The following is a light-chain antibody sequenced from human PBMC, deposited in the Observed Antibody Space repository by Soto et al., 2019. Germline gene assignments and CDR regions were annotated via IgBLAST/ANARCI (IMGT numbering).Light chain of an antibody. CDR3: SSYSGSDNFVV. CDR2: EVI. J-gene: IGLJ2*01. V-gene: IGLV2-8*01. CDR1: SSDVGGYNL. Sequence: QSALTQPPSASGSPGQSVTISCAGTSSDVGGYNLVSWYQQHPGKAPKLMIYEVIKRPSGVPDRFSGSKSGNTASLTVSGLHAEAEADYYCSSYSGSDNFVVFGGGTKVTVL.